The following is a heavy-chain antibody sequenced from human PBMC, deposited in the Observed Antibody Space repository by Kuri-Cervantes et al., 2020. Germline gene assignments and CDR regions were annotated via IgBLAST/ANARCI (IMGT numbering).Heavy chain of an antibody. V-gene: IGHV3-21*01. J-gene: IGHJ4*02. D-gene: IGHD1-26*01. Sequence: GGSLRLSCAASGFTFSSYAMSWVRQAPGKGLEWVSSISSSSSYIYYADSVKGRFTISRDNAKNTLYLQMNSLRAEDTAVYYCARVRVGSGSSLYPLDYWGQGTLVTVSS. CDR3: ARVRVGSGSSLYPLDY. CDR1: GFTFSSYA. CDR2: ISSSSSYI.